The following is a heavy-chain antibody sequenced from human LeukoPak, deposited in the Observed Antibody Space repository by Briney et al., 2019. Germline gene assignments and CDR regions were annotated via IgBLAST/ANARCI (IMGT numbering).Heavy chain of an antibody. V-gene: IGHV3-7*01. D-gene: IGHD1-1*01. Sequence: GGSLRLSCAAAGFTSSSNWMSWVRQAPGKGLEWVANIKQDGSEKYYGDSVKGRFTISRDNAKNSLYLQMNSLRADDTAVYYCATDRDWTLLDYWGQGTLVTVSS. J-gene: IGHJ4*02. CDR1: GFTSSSNW. CDR2: IKQDGSEK. CDR3: ATDRDWTLLDY.